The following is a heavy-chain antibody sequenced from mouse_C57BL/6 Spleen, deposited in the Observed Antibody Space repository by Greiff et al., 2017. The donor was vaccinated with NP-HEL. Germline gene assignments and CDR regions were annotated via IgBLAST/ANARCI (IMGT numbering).Heavy chain of an antibody. Sequence: QVQLKESGAELVRPGASVTLSCKASGYTFTDYEMHWVKQTPVHGLEWIGAIDPETGGTAYNQKFKGKAILTADKSSSTAYMGLRRLTSEDSAVYYCTRWYYGGDYWGQGTTLTVSS. D-gene: IGHD1-1*01. CDR1: GYTFTDYE. CDR3: TRWYYGGDY. J-gene: IGHJ2*01. CDR2: IDPETGGT. V-gene: IGHV1-15*01.